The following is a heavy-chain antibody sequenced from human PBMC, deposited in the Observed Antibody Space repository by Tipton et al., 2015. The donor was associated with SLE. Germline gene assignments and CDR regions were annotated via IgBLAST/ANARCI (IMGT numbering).Heavy chain of an antibody. D-gene: IGHD6-19*01. V-gene: IGHV3-13*01. CDR2: ISTAGNA. CDR3: TREPPVTGYWYFDF. Sequence: SLRLSCAASGFSFSNYDMHWVRQAAGKGLAWVSGISTAGNAYYTDSVKGRFTISRENAENSVYLQMNSLRAGDTAVYYCTREPPVTGYWYFDFWGRGTLVTVSS. CDR1: GFSFSNYD. J-gene: IGHJ2*01.